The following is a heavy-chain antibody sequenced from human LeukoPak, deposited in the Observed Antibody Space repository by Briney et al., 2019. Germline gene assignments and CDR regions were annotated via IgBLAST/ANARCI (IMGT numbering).Heavy chain of an antibody. D-gene: IGHD3-3*01. CDR2: IYYSGNT. CDR3: ARQTGAGLFILP. CDR1: GGSFSGYY. Sequence: KSSETLSLTCAVYGGSFSGYYWSWIRRPPGKGLEWVGSIYYSGNTYYNPSLKSRVTISVDTSKNQFSLILTSVTAADTAVYYCARQTGAGLFILPGGQGTLVTVSS. V-gene: IGHV4-34*01. J-gene: IGHJ4*02.